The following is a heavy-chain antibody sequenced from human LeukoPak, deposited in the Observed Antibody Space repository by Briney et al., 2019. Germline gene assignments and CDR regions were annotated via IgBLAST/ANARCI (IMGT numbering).Heavy chain of an antibody. CDR1: GFTVSSHY. Sequence: PGGFLRLSCAASGFTVSSHYMSWVRQAPGKGLEWVSVIHSGGSTYHADSVKGRFTISRDSSKNTVNLQMNSMRVEDTAVYYCASLAGDIWGQGTMVTVSS. J-gene: IGHJ3*02. V-gene: IGHV3-66*02. CDR3: ASLAGDI. D-gene: IGHD6-19*01. CDR2: IHSGGST.